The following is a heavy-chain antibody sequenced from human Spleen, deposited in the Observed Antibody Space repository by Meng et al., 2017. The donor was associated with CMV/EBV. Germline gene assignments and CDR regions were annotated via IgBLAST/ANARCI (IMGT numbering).Heavy chain of an antibody. V-gene: IGHV1-2*02. CDR3: ARGCSSTTCYRGNGAMDV. Sequence: ASVKVSCKASGYTFTGHYIHWVRQAPGQGLEWMGWINPNTGGTNYAQKFEGRVTLTGDTSISTAYMELKRMTSDDTAVYYCARGCSSTTCYRGNGAMDVWGQGTAVTVSS. D-gene: IGHD2-2*01. CDR2: INPNTGGT. J-gene: IGHJ6*02. CDR1: GYTFTGHY.